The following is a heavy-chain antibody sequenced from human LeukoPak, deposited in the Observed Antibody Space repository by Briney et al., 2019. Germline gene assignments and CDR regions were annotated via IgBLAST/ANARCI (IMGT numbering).Heavy chain of an antibody. CDR3: AKDVYYYDSSGLFDY. V-gene: IGHV3-23*01. CDR1: GFTFSSYA. CDR2: ISGSGGST. Sequence: GGSLRLSCAASGFTFSSYAMSWVRQAPGKGLEWVSAISGSGGSTHYADSVKGRFTISRDNSKNTLYLQMNSLRAEDTAVYYCAKDVYYYDSSGLFDYWGQGTLVTVSS. D-gene: IGHD3-22*01. J-gene: IGHJ4*02.